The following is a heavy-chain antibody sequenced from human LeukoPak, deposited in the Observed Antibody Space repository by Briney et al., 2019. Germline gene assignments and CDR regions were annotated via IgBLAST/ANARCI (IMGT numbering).Heavy chain of an antibody. CDR3: ARYYYDSSGYYYFDY. CDR1: GFTFSDYY. D-gene: IGHD3-22*01. Sequence: GGSLRLSCAASGFTFSDYYMSWIRQAPGKGLEWVSYISSSGSAIYYADSVKGRFTISRDNAKNSLYLQMNSLRAEDTAVYYCARYYYDSSGYYYFDYWGQGTLVTVSS. J-gene: IGHJ4*02. V-gene: IGHV3-11*01. CDR2: ISSSGSAI.